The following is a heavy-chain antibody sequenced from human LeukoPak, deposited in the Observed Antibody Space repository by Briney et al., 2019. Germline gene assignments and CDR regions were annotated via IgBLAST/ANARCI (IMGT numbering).Heavy chain of an antibody. V-gene: IGHV4-59*01. CDR3: ARGGIKGSTGPRSFDY. CDR2: IYYSGNT. J-gene: IGHJ4*02. CDR1: GGSITDYY. Sequence: SETLSLTCTVSGGSITDYYWSWIRQPPGKGLEWIGDIYYSGNTNYTPSLKSRVTISVDTSKTQFSLRLSSVTAADTAMYYCARGGIKGSTGPRSFDYWGQGTLVTVSS. D-gene: IGHD1-26*01.